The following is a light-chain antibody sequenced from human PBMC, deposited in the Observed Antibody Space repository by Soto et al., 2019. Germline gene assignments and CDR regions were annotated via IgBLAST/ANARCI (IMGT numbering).Light chain of an antibody. CDR2: GAF. CDR3: QQTFKTPLT. CDR1: QSISGY. J-gene: IGKJ4*01. Sequence: DIQMTQSPSALSASVGDRVTITCRASQSISGYLTWFQQKPGKAPKLLIHGAFRLRSGVPSRFSGSGSGTAFTLTISSLQPEDFATYYCQQTFKTPLTFGGGTKVEIK. V-gene: IGKV1-39*01.